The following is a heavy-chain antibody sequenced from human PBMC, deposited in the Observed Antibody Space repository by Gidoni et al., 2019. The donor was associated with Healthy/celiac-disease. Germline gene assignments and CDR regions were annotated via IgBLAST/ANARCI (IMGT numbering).Heavy chain of an antibody. V-gene: IGHV3-30-3*01. J-gene: IGHJ4*02. CDR1: GFTFSGYA. D-gene: IGHD6-6*01. CDR3: ARGWGELVD. Sequence: QVQRVESGGGVVQPGRSLRRSWAADGFTFSGYAMHWVRQAPGTGLEWVAVISYDGSNNYCADSVQGRFTISRDNSKNTLYLQMHSLRAEDTAVYYCARGWGELVDWGQGTLVTVSS. CDR2: ISYDGSNN.